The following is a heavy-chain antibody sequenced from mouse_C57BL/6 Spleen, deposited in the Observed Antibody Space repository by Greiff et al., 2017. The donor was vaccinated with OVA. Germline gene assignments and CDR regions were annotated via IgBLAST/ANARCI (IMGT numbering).Heavy chain of an antibody. J-gene: IGHJ4*01. V-gene: IGHV1-52*01. D-gene: IGHD2-1*01. CDR2: IDPSDSET. Sequence: VQLKQPGAELVRPGSSVKLSCKASGYTFTSYWMHWVKQRPIQGLEWIGNIDPSDSETHYNQKFKDKATLTVDKSSSTAYMQLSSLTSADSAVYDCAGYCNYGDYYAMDYWGQGTSVTVSS. CDR1: GYTFTSYW. CDR3: AGYCNYGDYYAMDY.